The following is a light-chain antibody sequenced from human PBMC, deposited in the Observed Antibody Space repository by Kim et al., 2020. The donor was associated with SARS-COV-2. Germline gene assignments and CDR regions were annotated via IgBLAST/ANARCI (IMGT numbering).Light chain of an antibody. CDR1: NIGSKS. CDR2: YDS. CDR3: QVWDSSSDLGV. Sequence: ELTQPPSVSVAPGKTARITCGGNNIGSKSVHWYQQKPGQAPVLVIYYDSDRPSGIPERFSGSNSGNTATLTISRVEAGDEADYYCQVWDSSSDLGVFGGGTQLTVL. J-gene: IGLJ3*02. V-gene: IGLV3-21*04.